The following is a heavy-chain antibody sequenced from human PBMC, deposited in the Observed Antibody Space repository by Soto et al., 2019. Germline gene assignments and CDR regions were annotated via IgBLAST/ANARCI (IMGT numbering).Heavy chain of an antibody. D-gene: IGHD1-26*01. CDR3: ARGYEIVGGTGIDY. CDR2: KNPNSGNT. V-gene: IGHV1-8*01. J-gene: IGHJ4*02. CDR1: GYTFTSYD. Sequence: QVQLVQSGAEVKKPGASVKVSCKASGYTFTSYDINWVRQATGQGLEWMGWKNPNSGNTGYAQKFQGRVTMTRNTSISTAYLEMSSLRAADTAVYYCARGYEIVGGTGIDYWGQGTMVTVSS.